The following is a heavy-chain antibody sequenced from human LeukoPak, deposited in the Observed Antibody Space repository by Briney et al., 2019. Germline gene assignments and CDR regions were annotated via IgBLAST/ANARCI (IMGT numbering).Heavy chain of an antibody. CDR3: AKGSGDYYDSSGYFDY. CDR2: ISYDGRNN. V-gene: IGHV3-30*18. CDR1: GFTFSSYG. Sequence: PGGSLRLSCAASGFTFSSYGMHWVRQAPGKGLEGVAVISYDGRNNYYADSVKGRFTISRDNSKNTLYLQMNSLRAEDTAVYYCAKGSGDYYDSSGYFDYWGQGTLVTVSS. D-gene: IGHD3-22*01. J-gene: IGHJ4*02.